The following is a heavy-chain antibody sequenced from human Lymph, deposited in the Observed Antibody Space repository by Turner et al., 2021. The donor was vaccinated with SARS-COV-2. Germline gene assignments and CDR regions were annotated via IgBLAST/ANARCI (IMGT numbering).Heavy chain of an antibody. Sequence: QVLLVQSGAEVKKPGASVRVSCKASGYTFTGYYMHWVRQAPGQGLECMGWINPNSGGTNYAQKFQGRVTMTRDTSISTAYMELSRLRSDDTAVYYCARSRDLQSMVRGVDPFDYWGQGTLVTVSS. CDR1: GYTFTGYY. CDR3: ARSRDLQSMVRGVDPFDY. CDR2: INPNSGGT. D-gene: IGHD3-10*01. J-gene: IGHJ4*02. V-gene: IGHV1-2*02.